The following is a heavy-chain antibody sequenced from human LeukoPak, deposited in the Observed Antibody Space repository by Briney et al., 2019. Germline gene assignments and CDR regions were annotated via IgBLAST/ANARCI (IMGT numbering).Heavy chain of an antibody. CDR1: GYTFTGYY. D-gene: IGHD1-26*01. J-gene: IGHJ3*02. Sequence: ASVKVSCKASGYTFTGYYMHWVRQAPGQELEWMGIINPSGGSTSYAQKFQGRVTMTRDMSTSTVYMELSSLRSEDTAVYYCARDRRSGAFDIWGQGTMVTVSS. CDR3: ARDRRSGAFDI. CDR2: INPSGGST. V-gene: IGHV1-46*01.